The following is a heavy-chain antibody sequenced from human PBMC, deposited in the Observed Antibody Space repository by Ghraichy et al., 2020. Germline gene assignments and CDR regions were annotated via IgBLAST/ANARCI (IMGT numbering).Heavy chain of an antibody. CDR2: INHSGST. J-gene: IGHJ3*02. CDR1: GGSFSGYY. CDR3: AREKARRRVAATVVAFDI. V-gene: IGHV4-34*01. Sequence: SETLSLTCAVYGGSFSGYYWSWIHQPPGKGLEWIGEINHSGSTNYNPSLKSRVTISVDTSKNQFSLKLSSVTAADTAVYYCAREKARRRVAATVVAFDIWGQGTMVTVSS. D-gene: IGHD2-15*01.